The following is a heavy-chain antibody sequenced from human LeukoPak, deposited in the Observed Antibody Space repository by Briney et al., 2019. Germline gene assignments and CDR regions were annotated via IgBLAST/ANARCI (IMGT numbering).Heavy chain of an antibody. Sequence: SVKVSCKASGGTFSSYAISWVRQAPGQGLEWMGRIIPIFATASYAQKFQGRVTITTDESTSTAYMELSSLRSEDTAVYYCARQYYYDSSGYSFAAGFDYWGQGTLVTVSS. J-gene: IGHJ4*02. CDR3: ARQYYYDSSGYSFAAGFDY. CDR2: IIPIFATA. CDR1: GGTFSSYA. V-gene: IGHV1-69*05. D-gene: IGHD3-22*01.